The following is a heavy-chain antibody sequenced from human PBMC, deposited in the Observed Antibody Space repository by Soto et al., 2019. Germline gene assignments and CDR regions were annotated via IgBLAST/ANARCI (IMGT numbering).Heavy chain of an antibody. CDR3: ARGEVHTSCWNRDY. J-gene: IGHJ4*02. CDR1: GYRFTSQY. D-gene: IGHD6-19*01. V-gene: IGHV1-46*03. CDR2: IDPRGGGA. Sequence: QVQLVQTGAEVRKPGASVKLSCKTSGYRFTSQYLHCLLQGPGQGLEWMGQIDPRGGGARYAQKFQDRITITPDTSTETVYMELNNVRLEDTAVYYCARGEVHTSCWNRDYRSQGTLVTVSS.